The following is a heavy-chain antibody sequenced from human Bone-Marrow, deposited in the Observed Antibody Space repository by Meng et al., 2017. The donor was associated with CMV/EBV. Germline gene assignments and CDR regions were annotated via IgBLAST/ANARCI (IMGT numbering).Heavy chain of an antibody. Sequence: TLSLTCGVYDGSFSDYYWTWIRQPPGKRLEWIGEINHRGSTNYNPSLNSRLTISVDTSKNQFSLKLHSVTAADTAVYYCVGIEVATQTWGQGTLVTVSS. CDR3: VGIEVATQT. D-gene: IGHD1-26*01. V-gene: IGHV4-34*01. CDR2: INHRGST. J-gene: IGHJ5*02. CDR1: DGSFSDYY.